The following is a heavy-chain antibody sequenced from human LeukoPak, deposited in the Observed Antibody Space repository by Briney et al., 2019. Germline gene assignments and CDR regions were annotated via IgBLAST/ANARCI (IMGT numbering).Heavy chain of an antibody. CDR1: GFTFSSYG. CDR3: AKDYYGSGSYHRLDYFDY. V-gene: IGHV3-23*01. D-gene: IGHD3-10*01. J-gene: IGHJ4*02. CDR2: ISGSGGST. Sequence: GGSLRLSCAASGFTFSSYGMSWVRQAPGKGLEWVSAISGSGGSTYYADSVKGRFTISRDNSKNTLYLQMNSLRAEDTAVYYCAKDYYGSGSYHRLDYFDYWGQGTLVTVSS.